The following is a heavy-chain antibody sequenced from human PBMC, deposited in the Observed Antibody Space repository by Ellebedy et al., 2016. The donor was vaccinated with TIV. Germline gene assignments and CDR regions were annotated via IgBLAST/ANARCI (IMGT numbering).Heavy chain of an antibody. D-gene: IGHD4-17*01. CDR1: RYTFTGYY. CDR3: ASLPHYGDSGP. Sequence: AASVKVSCKASRYTFTGYYMHWVRQPPGQGLEWMGWSNPNSGGTNYAQKFQDRVTMTSDTSISTAYMELSRLRSDDTAVYYCASLPHYGDSGPWGQGTLVTVSS. CDR2: SNPNSGGT. J-gene: IGHJ5*02. V-gene: IGHV1-2*02.